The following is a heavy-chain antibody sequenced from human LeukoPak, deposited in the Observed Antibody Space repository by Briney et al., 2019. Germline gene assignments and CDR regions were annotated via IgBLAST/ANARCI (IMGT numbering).Heavy chain of an antibody. CDR1: GGTFSSYA. Sequence: ASVKVSCKASGGTFSSYAISWVRQGPGQGLEWMGGIIPIFGTANYAQKFQGRVTITADESTSTAYMELSSLRSEDTAVYYCACFLRDILTGYPSDYWGQGTLVTVPA. J-gene: IGHJ4*02. V-gene: IGHV1-69*13. CDR3: ACFLRDILTGYPSDY. CDR2: IIPIFGTA. D-gene: IGHD3-9*01.